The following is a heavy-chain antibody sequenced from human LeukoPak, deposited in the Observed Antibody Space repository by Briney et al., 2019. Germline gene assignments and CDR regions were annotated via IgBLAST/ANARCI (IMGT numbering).Heavy chain of an antibody. CDR1: GFTFSHYS. CDR3: AREAYCGGDCYSPPFDY. Sequence: NPGGSLRLSCAGSGFTFSHYSMNWVRQAPGKGLEWVSYISSSGSTIYYADSVKGRFTISRDNAKNSLYLQMNSLRAEDTAVYYCAREAYCGGDCYSPPFDYWGQGTLVTVSS. D-gene: IGHD2-21*02. J-gene: IGHJ4*02. CDR2: ISSSGSTI. V-gene: IGHV3-48*03.